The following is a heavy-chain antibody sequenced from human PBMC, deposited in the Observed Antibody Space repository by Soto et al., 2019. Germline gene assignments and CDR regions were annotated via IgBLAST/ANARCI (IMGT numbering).Heavy chain of an antibody. V-gene: IGHV1-58*01. J-gene: IGHJ6*02. Sequence: ASVKVSCKASGFTFTSSAVQWVRQARGQRLEWIGWIVVGSGNTNYAQKFQERVTITRDMSTSTAYMELSSLRSEDTAVYYCAASMVRGVWRDEYYYYYGMDVWGQGTTVTVSS. CDR3: AASMVRGVWRDEYYYYYGMDV. D-gene: IGHD3-10*01. CDR1: GFTFTSSA. CDR2: IVVGSGNT.